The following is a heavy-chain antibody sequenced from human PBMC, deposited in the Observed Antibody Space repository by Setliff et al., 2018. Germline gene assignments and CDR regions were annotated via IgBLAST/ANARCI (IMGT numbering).Heavy chain of an antibody. V-gene: IGHV4-39*01. D-gene: IGHD2-15*01. CDR2: IYYSGTT. J-gene: IGHJ5*02. CDR3: ARSPAVLGIVYLDP. CDR1: GGSVSSSSYY. Sequence: ASETLSLTCTVSGGSVSSSSYYWGWIRQPPGKGLEWIGTIYYSGTTYYSPSLKSRVTISVDTSKNQFSLKLTSVTAADTAVYYCARSPAVLGIVYLDPWGQGTLVTVSS.